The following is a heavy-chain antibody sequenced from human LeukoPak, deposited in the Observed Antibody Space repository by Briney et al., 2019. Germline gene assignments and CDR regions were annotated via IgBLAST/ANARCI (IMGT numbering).Heavy chain of an antibody. CDR1: GYTFTSYG. CDR3: ARVWLDSSGRARFDP. CDR2: ISAYNGNT. D-gene: IGHD6-25*01. Sequence: SVNLSCKASGYTFTSYGVSWVRQAPGQGLEWMGWISAYNGNTNYAQKLQGRVTMTTDTSTSTAYMELRSLRSDDTAVYYCARVWLDSSGRARFDPWGQGTLVTVSS. J-gene: IGHJ5*02. V-gene: IGHV1-18*01.